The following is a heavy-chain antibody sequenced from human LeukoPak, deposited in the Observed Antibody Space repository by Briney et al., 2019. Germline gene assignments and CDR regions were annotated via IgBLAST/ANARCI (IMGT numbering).Heavy chain of an antibody. CDR1: GYSISSGYY. D-gene: IGHD1-26*01. CDR3: ARRRGSYYFDY. J-gene: IGHJ4*02. CDR2: IYHSGST. V-gene: IGHV4-38-2*02. Sequence: SETLSLTCTVSGYSISSGYYWGWIRQPPGKGLEWIGSIYHSGSTYYNPSLKRRVTISGDTSKNRFSLNLSSVTAADTAVYYCARRRGSYYFDYWGQGTLVTVSS.